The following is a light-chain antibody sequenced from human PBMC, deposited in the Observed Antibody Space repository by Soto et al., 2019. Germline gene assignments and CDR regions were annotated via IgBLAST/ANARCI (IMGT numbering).Light chain of an antibody. J-gene: IGLJ1*01. CDR3: QSYDGRLSGYV. CDR2: DNN. CDR1: NSNIGAGSD. Sequence: QAVVTQPPSVSAAPGQRVTISCTGSNSNIGAGSDVHWYQQLPGTAPKLLMCDNNNRPSGVPDRFSGSKSGTSASLAITGLQAEDEADYYCQSYDGRLSGYVFGTGTKVTVL. V-gene: IGLV1-40*01.